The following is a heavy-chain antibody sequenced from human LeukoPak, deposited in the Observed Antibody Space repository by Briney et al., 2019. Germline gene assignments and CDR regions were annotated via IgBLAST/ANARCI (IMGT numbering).Heavy chain of an antibody. CDR2: MNPNSGNT. J-gene: IGHJ4*02. D-gene: IGHD3-22*01. CDR1: GYTFTSYN. CDR3: ARGWVGSGYIYFDY. Sequence: ASVKVSCKASGYTFTSYNINWVRQATGQGLEWMGWMNPNSGNTGYAQKFQGRVTMTRNTSISTAYMELSSLRPEDTAVYYCARGWVGSGYIYFDYWGQGTLVTVSS. V-gene: IGHV1-8*01.